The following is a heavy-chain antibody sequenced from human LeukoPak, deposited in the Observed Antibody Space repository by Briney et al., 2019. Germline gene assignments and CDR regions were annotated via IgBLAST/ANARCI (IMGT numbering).Heavy chain of an antibody. CDR3: AREKLALAVPNWFDP. CDR2: IYHTGST. V-gene: IGHV4-30-2*01. CDR1: GGSISSGGYC. Sequence: SQTLSLTCTVSGGSISSGGYCWGWIRQPPGKGLEWIGYIYHTGSTYYNPSLKSRVTLSVDRSKNQFSLQLSSVTAADTAIYYCAREKLALAVPNWFDPWGQGTLVTVSA. J-gene: IGHJ5*02. D-gene: IGHD2-15*01.